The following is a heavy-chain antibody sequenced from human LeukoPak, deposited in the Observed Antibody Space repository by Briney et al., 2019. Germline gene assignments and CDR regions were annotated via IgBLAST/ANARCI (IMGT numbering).Heavy chain of an antibody. CDR2: ISWNSGSI. J-gene: IGHJ4*02. D-gene: IGHD6-13*01. V-gene: IGHV3-9*01. CDR3: AKDLHAAGNGSPNDY. CDR1: GFTFDDYA. Sequence: GGSLRLSCAASGFTFDDYAMHWVRQAPGKGLEWVSGISWNSGSIGYADSVKGRFTISRDNAKNSLYLQMNSLRAEDTALYYCAKDLHAAGNGSPNDYWGQGTLVTVSS.